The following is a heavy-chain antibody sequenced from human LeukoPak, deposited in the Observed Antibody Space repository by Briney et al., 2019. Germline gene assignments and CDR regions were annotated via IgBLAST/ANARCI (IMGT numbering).Heavy chain of an antibody. CDR2: ISFDGRNK. Sequence: GRSLRLSCSASGFTFSSYAMHWVRQAPGKGLEWVAVISFDGRNKYYADSEKGRFIISRDNSKNTLYLQMNSLRAEDTAVYYCARAVRYYYDSSGYYNNWFDPWGQGTLVTVSS. D-gene: IGHD3-22*01. CDR3: ARAVRYYYDSSGYYNNWFDP. V-gene: IGHV3-30*04. J-gene: IGHJ5*02. CDR1: GFTFSSYA.